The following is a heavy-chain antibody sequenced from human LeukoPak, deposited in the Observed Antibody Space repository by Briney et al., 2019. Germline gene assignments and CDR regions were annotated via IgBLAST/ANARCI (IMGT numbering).Heavy chain of an antibody. J-gene: IGHJ4*02. CDR2: IKQDGSEK. CDR3: ARGATVNHFDY. V-gene: IGHV3-7*01. CDR1: GFTFSSYW. Sequence: PGGSLRLSCAASGFTFSSYWMGWVRQAPGKGLEWVANIKQDGSEKYYVDSVKGRFTISRDNAKNSLYLQMNSLRAEDTAVYYCARGATVNHFDYWGQGTLVTVSS. D-gene: IGHD4-17*01.